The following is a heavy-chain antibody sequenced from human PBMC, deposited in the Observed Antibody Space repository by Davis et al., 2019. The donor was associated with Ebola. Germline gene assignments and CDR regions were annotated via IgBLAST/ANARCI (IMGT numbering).Heavy chain of an antibody. D-gene: IGHD3-10*01. CDR3: AREVGVRAKYYFDY. Sequence: AASVTVSCKASGDTFRRHAISWVRQAPGQGLEWMVDIIPVFGTTNYAQKFQGRVTITADESTNTAYMDLSSLMSEDTAIYFCAREVGVRAKYYFDYWGQGTLVAVSS. CDR1: GDTFRRHA. V-gene: IGHV1-69*13. CDR2: IIPVFGTT. J-gene: IGHJ4*02.